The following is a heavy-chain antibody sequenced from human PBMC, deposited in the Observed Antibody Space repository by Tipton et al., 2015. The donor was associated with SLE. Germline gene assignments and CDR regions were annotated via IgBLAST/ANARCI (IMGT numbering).Heavy chain of an antibody. D-gene: IGHD2-8*01. V-gene: IGHV4-39*01. CDR2: INHSGST. CDR3: ARHDTNYGRNWFDP. J-gene: IGHJ5*02. CDR1: GDSISSSSNY. Sequence: LRLSCTVSGDSISSSSNYWGWIRQPPGKGLEWIGEINHSGSTNYNPSLKSRVTMSVDTSKNHFSLKLSSVTAADTAVYYCARHDTNYGRNWFDPWGQGTLVTVSS.